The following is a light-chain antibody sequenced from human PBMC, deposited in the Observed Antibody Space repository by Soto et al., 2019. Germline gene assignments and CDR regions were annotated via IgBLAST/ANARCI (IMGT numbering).Light chain of an antibody. CDR3: VSYTSSTTYV. Sequence: ALTQPASVSDSPGQSITISCTGTSSDVGVSNFVSWYQQHPGKPPKLIIYDVANRPSGVSNRFSGSKSGSTASLIISRLQTEDEADYYCVSYTSSTTYVFGTGTKVTVL. CDR2: DVA. V-gene: IGLV2-14*03. CDR1: SSDVGVSNF. J-gene: IGLJ1*01.